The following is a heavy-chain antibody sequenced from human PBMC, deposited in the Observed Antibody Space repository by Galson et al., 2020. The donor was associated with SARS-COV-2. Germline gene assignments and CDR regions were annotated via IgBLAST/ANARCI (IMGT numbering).Heavy chain of an antibody. J-gene: IGHJ3*02. CDR2: ISPNSGNT. CDR1: GYTFNTYG. Sequence: ASVKVSCQSSGYTFNTYGISWVRQAPGQGLEWMGWISPNSGNTYYAQKFQGRVTLTRDKFTSTVYMDLRGLTSDDTAMYFCARDWSTSRRGAFDIWGQGTQVTVSS. V-gene: IGHV1-18*01. CDR3: ARDWSTSRRGAFDI. D-gene: IGHD3-3*01.